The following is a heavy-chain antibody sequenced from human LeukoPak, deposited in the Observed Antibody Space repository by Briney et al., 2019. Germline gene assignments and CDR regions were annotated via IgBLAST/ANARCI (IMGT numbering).Heavy chain of an antibody. CDR3: ARGYCSGGSCYSFDY. D-gene: IGHD2-15*01. J-gene: IGHJ4*02. CDR1: GYTFTSYA. Sequence: ASVKVSCTASGYTFTSYAMHWVRQAPGQRLEWMGWINAGNGDTKYSQKFQGRVTITRDTSASTAYTELSSLRSEDTAVYYCARGYCSGGSCYSFDYWGQGTLVTVSS. V-gene: IGHV1-3*01. CDR2: INAGNGDT.